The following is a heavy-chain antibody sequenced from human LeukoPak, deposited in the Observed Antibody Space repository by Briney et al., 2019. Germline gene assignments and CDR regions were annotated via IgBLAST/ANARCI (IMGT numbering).Heavy chain of an antibody. Sequence: ASVKVSCKASGYTFTSYGISWVRQAPGQGLEWMGWISAYNGNTNYAQKLQGRVTMTTDTSTSTAYMELRSLRSDDTAVYYCARLLAAENWFDPWGQGSLVTVSS. J-gene: IGHJ5*02. D-gene: IGHD6-13*01. V-gene: IGHV1-18*01. CDR1: GYTFTSYG. CDR3: ARLLAAENWFDP. CDR2: ISAYNGNT.